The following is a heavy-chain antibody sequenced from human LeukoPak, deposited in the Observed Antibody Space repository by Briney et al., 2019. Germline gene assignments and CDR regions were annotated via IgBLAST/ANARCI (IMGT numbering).Heavy chain of an antibody. CDR3: ARDAWPEAWFDP. CDR1: GGSISSSSYY. V-gene: IGHV4-39*07. J-gene: IGHJ5*02. D-gene: IGHD5-12*01. CDR2: IYCSGST. Sequence: PSETLSLTCTVSGGSISSSSYYWGWIRQPPGKGLEWIGSIYCSGSTYYNPSLKSRVTISVDTSKNQFSLKLSSVTAADTAVYYCARDAWPEAWFDPWGQGTLVTVSS.